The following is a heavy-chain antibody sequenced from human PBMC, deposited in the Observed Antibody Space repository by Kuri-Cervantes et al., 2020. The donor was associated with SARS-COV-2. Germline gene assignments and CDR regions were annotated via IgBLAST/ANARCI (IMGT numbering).Heavy chain of an antibody. V-gene: IGHV3-30*18. CDR3: AKDGAGAHDF. D-gene: IGHD4/OR15-4a*01. CDR1: GFTFSSYG. Sequence: GESLKISCAASGFTFSSYGMHWVRQAPGKGLEWVAVISYDGSNKYYADSVKGRFTISRDNAKNSLYLQMNSLRAEDTAVYYCAKDGAGAHDFWGQGTLVTVSS. CDR2: ISYDGSNK. J-gene: IGHJ4*02.